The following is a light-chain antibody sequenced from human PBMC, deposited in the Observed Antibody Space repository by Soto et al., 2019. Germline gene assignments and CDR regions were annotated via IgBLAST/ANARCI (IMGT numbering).Light chain of an antibody. CDR2: AAS. CDR1: QGIGSY. CDR3: QQSYNTPWT. Sequence: DIQMTQSPSSLSASVGDRVIITCLASQGIGSYLGWYQQKPGKAPKLLIYAASSLESEVPSRFSGSGSGTGFTLTISSLQPEDFATYYCQQSYNTPWTFGQGTKVDIK. V-gene: IGKV1-39*01. J-gene: IGKJ1*01.